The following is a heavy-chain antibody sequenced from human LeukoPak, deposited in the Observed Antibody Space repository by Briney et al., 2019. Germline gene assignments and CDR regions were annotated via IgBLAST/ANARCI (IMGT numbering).Heavy chain of an antibody. J-gene: IGHJ6*03. D-gene: IGHD2-21*02. CDR1: DGSISSGSYY. Sequence: SKTLSLTCTVSDGSISSGSYYWSWIRQPAGKGLEWIGRIYTSGSTNYNPSLKSRVTISVDTSKNQFSLKLSSVTAADTAVYYCAREQVTTLPYYYYYMDVWGKGTTVTVSS. CDR2: IYTSGST. CDR3: AREQVTTLPYYYYYMDV. V-gene: IGHV4-61*02.